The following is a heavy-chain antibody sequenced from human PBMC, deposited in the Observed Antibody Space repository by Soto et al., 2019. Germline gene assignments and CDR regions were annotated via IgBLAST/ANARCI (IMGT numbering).Heavy chain of an antibody. CDR3: ASEWFGDHTLDY. CDR1: GYTFTSYA. J-gene: IGHJ4*02. Sequence: QVQLVQSGAEVKKPGASVKVSCKASGYTFTSYAMHWVRQAPGQRLEWMGWINAGNGNTKYSQKFQGRVTITRDTSARTAYMELSSLRSEDTAVYYWASEWFGDHTLDYWGQGTLVTVSS. V-gene: IGHV1-3*01. CDR2: INAGNGNT. D-gene: IGHD3-10*01.